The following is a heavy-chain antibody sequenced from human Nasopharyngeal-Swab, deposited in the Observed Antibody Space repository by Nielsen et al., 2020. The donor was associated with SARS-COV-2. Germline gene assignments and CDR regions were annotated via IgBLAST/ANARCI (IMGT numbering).Heavy chain of an antibody. J-gene: IGHJ6*02. CDR1: GYTFTSYG. CDR2: IDPSDSYT. D-gene: IGHD5-18*01. Sequence: KVSCKASGYTFTSYGISWVRQMPGKGLEWMGRIDPSDSYTNYSPSFQGHVTISADKSISTAYLQWSSLKASDTAMYYCARQMVTNRYYYYGMDVWGQGTTVTVSS. CDR3: ARQMVTNRYYYYGMDV. V-gene: IGHV5-10-1*01.